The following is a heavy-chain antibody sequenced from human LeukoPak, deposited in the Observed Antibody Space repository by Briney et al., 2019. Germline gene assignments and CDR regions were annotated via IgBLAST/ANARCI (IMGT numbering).Heavy chain of an antibody. V-gene: IGHV3-74*01. D-gene: IGHD4-17*01. CDR2: INSDGTTT. J-gene: IGHJ6*03. CDR1: GFTFSRYW. Sequence: GGSLRLSCAASGFTFSRYWMFWVRQAPGKGPVCVSRINSDGTTTNYADSVKGRFTISRDNAKNTLSLQLNSLRAEDTAVYYCASSGITMTTSYYCYMDVWGKGTTVTVSS. CDR3: ASSGITMTTSYYCYMDV.